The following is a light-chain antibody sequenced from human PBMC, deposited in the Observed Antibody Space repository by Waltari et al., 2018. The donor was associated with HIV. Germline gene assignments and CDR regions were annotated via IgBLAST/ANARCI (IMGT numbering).Light chain of an antibody. CDR2: GAS. V-gene: IGKV1-12*01. Sequence: DIQMTQIPSSVSASVVDRVTVTCRADQGIANWLAWYQQRPGKAPQLLIHGASTLQAGVPSRFSGSGSGTVFRLTISSLQPDDFATYFCQQTNNFPITFGQGTR. CDR1: QGIANW. J-gene: IGKJ5*01. CDR3: QQTNNFPIT.